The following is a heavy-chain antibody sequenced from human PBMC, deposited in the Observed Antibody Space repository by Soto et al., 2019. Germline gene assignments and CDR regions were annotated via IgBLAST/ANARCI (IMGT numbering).Heavy chain of an antibody. CDR1: GDXVSSSRAS. J-gene: IGHJ6*02. V-gene: IGHV6-1*01. Sequence: LSLTYASSGDXVSSSRASWNLRRQSPSRGLEWLGRTYDRSTWTNDYARSGKSRITINPDTFENPFSLQLSFVNHEDKTVYYCAGVSSFRGRDVWGQGTPVTVSS. CDR3: AGVSSFRGRDV. CDR2: TYDRSTWTN. D-gene: IGHD3-3*02.